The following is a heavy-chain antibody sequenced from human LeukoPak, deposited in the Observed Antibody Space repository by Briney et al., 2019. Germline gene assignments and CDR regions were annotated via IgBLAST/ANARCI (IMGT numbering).Heavy chain of an antibody. CDR2: INPYNGDT. CDR1: GYTFSGHY. J-gene: IGHJ1*01. V-gene: IGHV1-2*02. Sequence: ASVKVSCKTSGYTFSGHYVQWLRQAPGQGLEWMGWINPYNGDTSSSQKFQGRVTMTMDTSIATAYLELTGLTSDDTAIYYCAREGRGSGHW. D-gene: IGHD3-10*01. CDR3: AREGRGSGH.